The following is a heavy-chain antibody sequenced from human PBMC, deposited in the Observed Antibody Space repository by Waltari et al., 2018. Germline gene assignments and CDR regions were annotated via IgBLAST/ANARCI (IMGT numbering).Heavy chain of an antibody. CDR1: GGSISSGDYY. CDR2: IYYSGST. V-gene: IGHV4-30-4*08. CDR3: ARATTVVTPKGWFDP. J-gene: IGHJ5*02. D-gene: IGHD4-17*01. Sequence: QVQLQESGPGLVKPSQTLSLTCTVSGGSISSGDYYWSWLRTPPGKGREWIGYIYYSGSTYYNPSLKSRVTISVDTSKNQFSLKLSSVTAADTAVYYCARATTVVTPKGWFDPWGQGTLVTVSS.